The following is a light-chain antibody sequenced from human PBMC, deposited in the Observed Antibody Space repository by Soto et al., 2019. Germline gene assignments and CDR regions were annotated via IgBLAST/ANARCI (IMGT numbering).Light chain of an antibody. CDR2: DAS. J-gene: IGKJ1*01. Sequence: EIVLTQSPATLSVSPGERGTLSCRASQNIGNKLAWYQQRPGQAPRLLIYDASITATGIPARFSGGGSATEFILSISSLQSEDVAVYYCQQYADWPRTFGQGTKVDIK. CDR1: QNIGNK. CDR3: QQYADWPRT. V-gene: IGKV3-15*01.